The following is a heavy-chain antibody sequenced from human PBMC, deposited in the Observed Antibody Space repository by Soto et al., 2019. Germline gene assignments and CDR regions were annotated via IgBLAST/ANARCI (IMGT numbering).Heavy chain of an antibody. CDR1: GFTFSSYA. CDR2: ISGSGGST. D-gene: IGHD4-17*01. V-gene: IGHV3-23*01. CDR3: AKPSVPRPRKTVTFYX. J-gene: IGHJ4*02. Sequence: GGSLRLSFAASGFTFSSYAMSWVRQAPGKGLEWVSAISGSGGSTYYADFVKGRFTISRDNSKNTLYLQMNSLRAEDTAVYYCAKPSVPRPRKTVTFYXWGQGTLVTVSX.